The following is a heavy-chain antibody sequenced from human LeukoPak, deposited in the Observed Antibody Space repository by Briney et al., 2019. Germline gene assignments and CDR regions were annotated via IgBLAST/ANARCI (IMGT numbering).Heavy chain of an antibody. J-gene: IGHJ4*02. D-gene: IGHD3-10*01. CDR2: ISTSAGTI. Sequence: PGGSLRLSCAASGFTFSDYYMTWIRQAPGKGLEWISYISTSAGTIYYADSVKGRFTISRDNAKNSLYLQMNSLRAEDTALYYCAKGNSMIRATCFDSWGRGTLVTVSS. V-gene: IGHV3-11*01. CDR3: AKGNSMIRATCFDS. CDR1: GFTFSDYY.